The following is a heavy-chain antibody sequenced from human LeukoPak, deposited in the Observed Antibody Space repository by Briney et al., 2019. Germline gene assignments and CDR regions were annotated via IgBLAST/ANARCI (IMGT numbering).Heavy chain of an antibody. Sequence: PSETLSLTCTVSGGSVSHYYWSWIRQPPGKGLEWIGYIYYSGTTNYNPSLKSRVTISVDTSKNQFSLKLNSVTAADTAVYYCAREDPRTKVPEGMDVWGQGTTVTVSS. V-gene: IGHV4-59*02. CDR2: IYYSGTT. D-gene: IGHD4/OR15-4a*01. CDR1: GGSVSHYY. CDR3: AREDPRTKVPEGMDV. J-gene: IGHJ6*02.